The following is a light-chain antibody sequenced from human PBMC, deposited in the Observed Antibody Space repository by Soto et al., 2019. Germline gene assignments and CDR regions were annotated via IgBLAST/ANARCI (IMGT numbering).Light chain of an antibody. CDR3: QHYNSSWT. CDR2: KAS. J-gene: IGKJ1*01. CDR1: QSISSW. V-gene: IGKV1-5*03. Sequence: DIQMTQSPSTLSASVGDRVTITCRASQSISSWLDWYQQKPGKAPKRLIYKASILESGVPSRFSGGGSGTEFTLTISLLQPDDFATYYCQHYNSSWTFGQGTKVEIK.